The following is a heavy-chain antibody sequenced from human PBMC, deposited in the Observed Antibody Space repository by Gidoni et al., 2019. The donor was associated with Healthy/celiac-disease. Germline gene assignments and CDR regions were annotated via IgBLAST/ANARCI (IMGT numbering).Heavy chain of an antibody. V-gene: IGHV1-69*06. D-gene: IGHD5-12*01. CDR3: ARGVATHNWFDP. CDR2: IIPIFGTA. Sequence: QVQLVQSGAEGKKPWSSVKVSCTASGGTFSSYAISWVRQAPGQGLEWMGGIIPIFGTANDAQKFQGRVTITADKSTSTAYMELSSLRSEDTAVYYCARGVATHNWFDPWGQGTLVTVSS. J-gene: IGHJ5*02. CDR1: GGTFSSYA.